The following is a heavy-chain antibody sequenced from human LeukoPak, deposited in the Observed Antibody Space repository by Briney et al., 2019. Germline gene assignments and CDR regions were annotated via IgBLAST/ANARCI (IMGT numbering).Heavy chain of an antibody. Sequence: KPSETLSLTCAVYGGSFSDYYWTWIRQPPGKGLEWIGEINHRGSTHYNPSLKSRVTISVDTSKKQFSLKLSSVTAADTAVYYSATYSTGFDIWGQGTVVTVSS. CDR1: GGSFSDYY. V-gene: IGHV4-34*01. J-gene: IGHJ3*02. CDR2: INHRGST. CDR3: ATYSTGFDI. D-gene: IGHD6-19*01.